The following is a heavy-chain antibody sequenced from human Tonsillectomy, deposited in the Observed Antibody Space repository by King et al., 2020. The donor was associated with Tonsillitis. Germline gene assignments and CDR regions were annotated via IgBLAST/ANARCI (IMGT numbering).Heavy chain of an antibody. V-gene: IGHV3-21*01. CDR2: ISSSSSYI. Sequence: VQLVESGGGLVKPGGSLRLSCAASGFTFSSYSMNWVRQAPGKGLEWVSSISSSSSYIYYADSVKGRFTISRDNAKNSLYLQMSSLRAEDTAVYYCARTEGDYYGSGHCDYWGQGTLVTVSS. J-gene: IGHJ4*02. D-gene: IGHD3-10*01. CDR3: ARTEGDYYGSGHCDY. CDR1: GFTFSSYS.